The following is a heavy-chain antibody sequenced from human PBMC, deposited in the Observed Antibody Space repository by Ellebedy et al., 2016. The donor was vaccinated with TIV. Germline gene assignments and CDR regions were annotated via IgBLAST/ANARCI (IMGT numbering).Heavy chain of an antibody. CDR2: IYSGGST. CDR1: GFTVSSNY. V-gene: IGHV3-53*01. CDR3: ARADYYYDSSGHYYGAFDI. Sequence: GESLKISCAASGFTVSSNYMSWVRQAPGKGLEWVSVIYSGGSTYYADAVKVRFTISRDNSKNTLYLQMNSLRAEDTAVYYCARADYYYDSSGHYYGAFDIWGQGTMVTVSS. J-gene: IGHJ3*02. D-gene: IGHD3-22*01.